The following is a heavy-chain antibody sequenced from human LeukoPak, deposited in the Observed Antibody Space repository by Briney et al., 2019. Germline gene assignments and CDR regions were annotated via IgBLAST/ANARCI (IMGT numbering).Heavy chain of an antibody. V-gene: IGHV4-59*01. D-gene: IGHD3-22*01. CDR3: ARVGYYDSSGYYGGRGDYFDY. CDR1: GVSISSYY. J-gene: IGHJ4*02. CDR2: IYYSGST. Sequence: SETLSLTCTVSGVSISSYYWGWIRQPPGKGLEWVGYIYYSGSTNYNPSLKRGVTISVDTPKNQFSLKLSSVTAADTGVYYCARVGYYDSSGYYGGRGDYFDYWGQGNLVTVSS.